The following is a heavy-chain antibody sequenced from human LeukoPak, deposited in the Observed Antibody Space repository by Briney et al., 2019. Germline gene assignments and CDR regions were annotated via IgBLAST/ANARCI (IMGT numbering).Heavy chain of an antibody. CDR1: GFTFSSYS. CDR2: ISSSSSTI. CDR3: ARHLRTYCSGGSCYQDYFDY. J-gene: IGHJ4*02. D-gene: IGHD2-15*01. Sequence: PGGSLRLSCAASGFTFSSYSMNWVRQAPGKGLEWVSYISSSSSTIYYADSVKGRFTISRDNAKNSLYLQMNSLRAEDTAVYYCARHLRTYCSGGSCYQDYFDYWGQGTLVTVSS. V-gene: IGHV3-48*04.